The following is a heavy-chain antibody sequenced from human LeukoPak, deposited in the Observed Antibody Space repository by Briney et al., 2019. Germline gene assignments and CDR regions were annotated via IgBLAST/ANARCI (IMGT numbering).Heavy chain of an antibody. CDR3: VRQMGMGVDS. Sequence: GGSLRLSCAASGFTFSSYGMHWVRQAPGKGLEWVAVISYDGSNKYYADSVKGRFTISRDNSKNTLYLQMNSLRPEDTAVYYCVRQMGMGVDSWGQGTLVTVSS. CDR2: ISYDGSNK. J-gene: IGHJ4*02. CDR1: GFTFSSYG. V-gene: IGHV3-30*03. D-gene: IGHD3-16*01.